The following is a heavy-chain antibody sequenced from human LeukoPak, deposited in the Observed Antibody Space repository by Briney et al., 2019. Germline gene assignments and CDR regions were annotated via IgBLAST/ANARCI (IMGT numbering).Heavy chain of an antibody. CDR2: ISYDGSNK. CDR3: ARDERLLSFLK. Sequence: GGSLRLSCAASGFTFNSYAMHWVRQAPGKGLEWVAVISYDGSNKYYADSVKGRFTISRDNSKSTLSLQMNSLRAEDTAIYYCARDERLLSFLKWGQGTLVTVSS. D-gene: IGHD3-3*01. J-gene: IGHJ4*02. V-gene: IGHV3-30*04. CDR1: GFTFNSYA.